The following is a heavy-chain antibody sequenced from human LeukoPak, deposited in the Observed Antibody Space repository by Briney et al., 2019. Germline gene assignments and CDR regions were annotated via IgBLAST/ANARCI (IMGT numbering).Heavy chain of an antibody. V-gene: IGHV4-61*09. Sequence: SETLSLTCSVSGGSFTSGAYYWSWIRQPAGKGLEWIGHTYIGGNTKYNPSLKSRVAISEDTSKNQFSLMLRSVTAADTAVYYCARFYLVRGVIIDYWGQGTLVTVSS. D-gene: IGHD3-10*01. CDR1: GGSFTSGAYY. CDR3: ARFYLVRGVIIDY. CDR2: TYIGGNT. J-gene: IGHJ4*02.